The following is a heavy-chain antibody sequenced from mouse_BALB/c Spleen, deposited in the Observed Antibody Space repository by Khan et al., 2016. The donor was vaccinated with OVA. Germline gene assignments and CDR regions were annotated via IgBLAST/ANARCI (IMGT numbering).Heavy chain of an antibody. D-gene: IGHD1-1*01. CDR1: GYTFTSYW. Sequence: QIQLVQSGAELAKPGASVKMSCKASGYTFTSYWMHWVKQRPGQGLEWIGYINPSTGYTEYNQRFKDKATLTADKSSSTAYMQLSSPTSEESAVYYCANHGSSSAWLTYWGQGTLVTVSA. J-gene: IGHJ3*01. V-gene: IGHV1-7*01. CDR3: ANHGSSSAWLTY. CDR2: INPSTGYT.